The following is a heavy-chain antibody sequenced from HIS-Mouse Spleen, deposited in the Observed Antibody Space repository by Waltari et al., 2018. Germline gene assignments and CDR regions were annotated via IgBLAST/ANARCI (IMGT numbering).Heavy chain of an antibody. CDR1: GGSISSSSYY. J-gene: IGHJ2*01. CDR3: AREIPYSSSWYDWYFDL. D-gene: IGHD6-13*01. CDR2: IDYSGST. V-gene: IGHV4-39*07. Sequence: QLQLQESGPGLVKPSETLSLTCTVSGGSISSSSYYWGWIRQPPGKGLEWFGSIDYSGSTYYNPSLKSRVTISVDTSKNQFSLKLSSVTAADTAVYYCAREIPYSSSWYDWYFDLWGRGTLVTVSS.